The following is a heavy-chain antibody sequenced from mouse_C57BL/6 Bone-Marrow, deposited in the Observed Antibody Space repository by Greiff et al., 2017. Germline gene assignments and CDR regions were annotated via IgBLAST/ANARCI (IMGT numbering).Heavy chain of an antibody. CDR2: ISGGGGNT. V-gene: IGHV5-9*01. J-gene: IGHJ1*03. CDR3: SRQVTTVLATKYFDV. Sequence: EVKLMESGGGLVKPGGSLKLSCAASGFTFSSYTMSWVRQTPEKRLQWVAAISGGGGNTYYPDSVKGRFTISRDNYKNILYLQMSILRSEDTALYYCSRQVTTVLATKYFDVWGTGTTVTVSS. D-gene: IGHD1-1*01. CDR1: GFTFSSYT.